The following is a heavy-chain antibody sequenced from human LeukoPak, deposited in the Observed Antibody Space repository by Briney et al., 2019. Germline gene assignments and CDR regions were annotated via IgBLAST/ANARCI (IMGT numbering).Heavy chain of an antibody. V-gene: IGHV4-34*01. J-gene: IGHJ5*02. CDR3: ARRFRGLRWPGWFDP. CDR1: GGSFSGYY. Sequence: PSETLSLTCAVYGGSFSGYYWSWIRQPPGKGLGWIGEINHSGSTNYNPSLKSRVTISVDTSKNQFSLKLSSVTAADTAVYYCARRFRGLRWPGWFDPWGQGTLVTASS. CDR2: INHSGST. D-gene: IGHD4-23*01.